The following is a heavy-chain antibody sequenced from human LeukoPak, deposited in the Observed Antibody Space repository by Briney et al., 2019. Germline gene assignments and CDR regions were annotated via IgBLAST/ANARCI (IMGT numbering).Heavy chain of an antibody. CDR3: ARHASGRYFDS. CDR1: GFTFSSCA. CDR2: ISGSGGST. V-gene: IGHV3-23*01. Sequence: GGSLRLSCAASGFTFSSCAMSWVRQAPGKGLEWVSAISGSGGSTYYADSVKGRFTISGDNSKNTLYLQMNSLRAEDTAVYYCARHASGRYFDSWGQGTLVTVSS. J-gene: IGHJ4*02. D-gene: IGHD2-15*01.